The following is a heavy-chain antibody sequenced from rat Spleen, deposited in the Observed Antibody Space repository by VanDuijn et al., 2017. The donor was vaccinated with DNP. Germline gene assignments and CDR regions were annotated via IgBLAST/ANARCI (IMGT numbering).Heavy chain of an antibody. J-gene: IGHJ2*01. CDR3: VRWNSGHFDY. Sequence: EVQLVESGGGLVQPGRSLKLSCAASRFSFSDYGMAWVRQAPAKGLEWVAYIGSPAYAPYYTDSVKGRFAISRDNAKSTLYLQMNSLRSEDMATYYCVRWNSGHFDYWGQGVMVTVSS. D-gene: IGHD4-3*01. CDR1: RFSFSDYG. V-gene: IGHV5-22*01. CDR2: IGSPAYAP.